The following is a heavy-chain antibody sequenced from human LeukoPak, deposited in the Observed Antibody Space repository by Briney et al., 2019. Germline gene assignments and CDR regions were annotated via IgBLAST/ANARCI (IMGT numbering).Heavy chain of an antibody. V-gene: IGHV1-69*04. D-gene: IGHD5-24*01. Sequence: ASVKVSCKASGGTFSSYAISWVRQAPGQGLEWIGRIIPILGIANYAQKFQGRVTITADKSTSTAYMELSSLRSEDTAVYYCARGDGYNPALDYWGQGTLVTVSS. J-gene: IGHJ4*02. CDR3: ARGDGYNPALDY. CDR1: GGTFSSYA. CDR2: IIPILGIA.